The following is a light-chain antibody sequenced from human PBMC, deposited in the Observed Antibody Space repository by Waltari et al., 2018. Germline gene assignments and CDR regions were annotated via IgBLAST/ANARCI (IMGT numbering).Light chain of an antibody. CDR2: RSE. Sequence: QSVLSQPPSASGTPGQRVTISCAGRASNIGNNVVNWYQQVPGKAPKLLHFRSELGPAGGPARFSASKSGTSASRAISGLQSEDEADYYCAAWDDSLNGHWVFGGGTKVTV. J-gene: IGLJ3*02. CDR3: AAWDDSLNGHWV. CDR1: ASNIGNNV. V-gene: IGLV1-44*01.